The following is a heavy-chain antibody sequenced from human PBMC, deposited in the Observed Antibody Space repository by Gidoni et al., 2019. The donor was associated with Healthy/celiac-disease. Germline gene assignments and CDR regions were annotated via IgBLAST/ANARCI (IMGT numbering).Heavy chain of an antibody. CDR1: GFTFRGYW. CDR3: ARDFVTGGNPFDY. V-gene: IGHV3-74*01. CDR2: INSDGSST. J-gene: IGHJ4*02. D-gene: IGHD2-15*01. Sequence: EVQLVESGGGLVQPGGSLRLSCAASGFTFRGYWMHWVRQAPGKGLVWVSRINSDGSSTSYADSVKGRFTISRDNAKNTLYLQMNSLRAEDTAVYYCARDFVTGGNPFDYWGQGTLVTVSS.